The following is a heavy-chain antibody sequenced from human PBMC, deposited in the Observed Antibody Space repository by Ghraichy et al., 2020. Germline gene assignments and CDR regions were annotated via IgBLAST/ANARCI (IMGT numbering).Heavy chain of an antibody. D-gene: IGHD1-14*01. J-gene: IGHJ6*02. CDR2: FDPEDGET. CDR3: ATGNTYLNGNYYYYYGMDV. CDR1: GYTLTELS. Sequence: ASVKVSCKVSGYTLTELSMHWVRQAPGKGLEWMGGFDPEDGETIYAQKFQGRVTMTEDTSTDTAYMELSSLRSEDTAVYYCATGNTYLNGNYYYYYGMDVWGQGTTVTVSS. V-gene: IGHV1-24*01.